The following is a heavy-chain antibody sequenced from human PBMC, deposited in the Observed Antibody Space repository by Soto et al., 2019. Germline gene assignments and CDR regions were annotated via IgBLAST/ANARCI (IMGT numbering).Heavy chain of an antibody. J-gene: IGHJ4*02. V-gene: IGHV1-69*13. Sequence: SVKVSCKASGCTFSSYAISWVRQAPGQGLEWMGGIIPIFGTANYAQKFQGRVTITADESTSTAYMELSSLRSEDTAVYYCASIAAAGSFDYWGQGTLVTVSS. CDR2: IIPIFGTA. D-gene: IGHD6-13*01. CDR1: GCTFSSYA. CDR3: ASIAAAGSFDY.